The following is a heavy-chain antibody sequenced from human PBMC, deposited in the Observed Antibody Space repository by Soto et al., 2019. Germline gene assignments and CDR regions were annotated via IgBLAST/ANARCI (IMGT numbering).Heavy chain of an antibody. Sequence: PSETLSLTCTVSSGSLSSSTWWGWVRQPPGKGLEWIGEISHARSTAYNPSLESRVIISLDTSKNQLSLSLTSATAADTAVYYCARDPHCSTTSCPFDYWGQGAPVTVPQ. J-gene: IGHJ4*02. CDR2: ISHARST. D-gene: IGHD2-2*01. CDR3: ARDPHCSTTSCPFDY. CDR1: SGSLSSSTW. V-gene: IGHV4-4*02.